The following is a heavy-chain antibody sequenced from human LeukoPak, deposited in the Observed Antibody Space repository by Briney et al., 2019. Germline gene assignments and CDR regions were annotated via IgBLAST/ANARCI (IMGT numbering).Heavy chain of an antibody. V-gene: IGHV4-59*02. J-gene: IGHJ5*02. Sequence: GSLRLSCAASGFTVSSNYMSWVRQAPGKGLEWIGYIYYSGSTNYNPSLKSRVTISVDTSKNQFSLKLSSVTAADTAVYYCARSRRYWFDPWGQGTLVTVSS. CDR3: ARSRRYWFDP. CDR2: IYYSGST. D-gene: IGHD1-14*01. CDR1: GFTVSSNY.